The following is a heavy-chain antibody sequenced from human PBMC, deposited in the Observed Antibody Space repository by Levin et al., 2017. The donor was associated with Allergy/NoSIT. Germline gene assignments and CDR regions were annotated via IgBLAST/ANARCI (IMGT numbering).Heavy chain of an antibody. D-gene: IGHD1-26*01. CDR3: ARDKPGIVGSSEAFDL. Sequence: KISCKASGGTFSTDGITWVRQAPGQGLEWMGEIVPFYGRTTYSQKFRGRVTITAHASTSTVYMELSSLRSEDTAMYYCARDKPGIVGSSEAFDLWGQGTMVTVSS. CDR1: GGTFSTDG. J-gene: IGHJ3*01. CDR2: IVPFYGRT. V-gene: IGHV1-69*01.